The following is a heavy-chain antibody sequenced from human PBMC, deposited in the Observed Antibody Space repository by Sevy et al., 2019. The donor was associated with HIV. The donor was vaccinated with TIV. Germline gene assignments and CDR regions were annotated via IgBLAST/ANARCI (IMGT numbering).Heavy chain of an antibody. D-gene: IGHD6-13*01. CDR1: GYTFSDYH. J-gene: IGHJ4*02. CDR2: DKVSGGVK. V-gene: IGHV1-46*01. CDR3: AREKPCSFHFDY. Sequence: ASVKVSCKASGYTFSDYHMHWVRQAPGQGLEWIQIDKVSGGVKPIAQKFQGRLTVTRDTSTSTAYIELTSLTLEDTAVYCCAREKPCSFHFDYWGQGTLVTVSS.